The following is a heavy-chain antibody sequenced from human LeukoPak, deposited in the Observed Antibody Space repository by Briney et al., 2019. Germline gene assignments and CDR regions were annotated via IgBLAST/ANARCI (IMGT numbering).Heavy chain of an antibody. CDR2: ISAYNGNT. J-gene: IGHJ5*02. CDR3: ARDRVSVVVVPAANWFDP. V-gene: IGHV1-18*01. D-gene: IGHD2-2*01. CDR1: GYTFTSYG. Sequence: ASVKVSCKASGYTFTSYGISWVRQAPGQGLEWMGWISAYNGNTNYAQKLQGRVTMTTDTSTSTAYMELRSLRSDDTAVYYCARDRVSVVVVPAANWFDPWGQGTLVTVSS.